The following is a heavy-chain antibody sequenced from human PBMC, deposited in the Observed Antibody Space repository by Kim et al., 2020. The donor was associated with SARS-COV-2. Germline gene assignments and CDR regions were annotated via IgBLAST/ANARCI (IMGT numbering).Heavy chain of an antibody. Sequence: GGSLRLSCAASGFTFSNAWMSWVRQAPGKGLEWVRRIKSKTDGGTTDYAAPVKGRFTISRDDSKNTLYLQMNSLKTEDTAVYYCTTEPRPPPDYDYVWGSYREGYFDYWGQGTLVTVSS. D-gene: IGHD3-16*02. V-gene: IGHV3-15*01. J-gene: IGHJ4*02. CDR2: IKSKTDGGTT. CDR3: TTEPRPPPDYDYVWGSYREGYFDY. CDR1: GFTFSNAW.